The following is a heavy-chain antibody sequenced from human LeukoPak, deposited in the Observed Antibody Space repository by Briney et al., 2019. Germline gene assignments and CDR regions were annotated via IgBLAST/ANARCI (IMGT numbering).Heavy chain of an antibody. CDR3: ARDFSRFDP. CDR2: ISSSSSYI. V-gene: IGHV3-21*03. D-gene: IGHD3-3*01. Sequence: GGSLRLSCAASGFTFSSYSMNWVRQAPGKGLEWVSSISSSSSYIYYADSVTGRFTISRDNAKNSLYLQMNSLRAEDTVVYYCARDFSRFDPWGQGTLVTVSA. CDR1: GFTFSSYS. J-gene: IGHJ5*02.